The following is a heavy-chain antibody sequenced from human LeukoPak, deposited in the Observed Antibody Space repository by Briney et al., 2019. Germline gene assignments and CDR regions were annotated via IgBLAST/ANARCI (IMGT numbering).Heavy chain of an antibody. J-gene: IGHJ5*02. V-gene: IGHV1-69*06. CDR1: GGTFSSYV. CDR2: IIPMFGEA. Sequence: SVMVSCKASGGTFSSYVFNWVRQAPGQGLEWMGGIIPMFGEAYYAQSFQGRVTVSADKSTSTVYMELRSLRSEDTAVYYCATKYYHDTGDYFGPEFDPWGQGTLVTVSS. CDR3: ATKYYHDTGDYFGPEFDP. D-gene: IGHD3-22*01.